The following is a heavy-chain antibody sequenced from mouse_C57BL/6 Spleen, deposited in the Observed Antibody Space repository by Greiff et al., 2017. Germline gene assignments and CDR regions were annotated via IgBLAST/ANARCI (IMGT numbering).Heavy chain of an antibody. CDR2: IYPGSGST. CDR1: GYTFTSYW. D-gene: IGHD1-1*01. Sequence: QVQLQQSGAELVKPGASVKMSCKASGYTFTSYWITWVKQRPGQGLEWIGDIYPGSGSTNYNEKFKSKATLTVDTSSSTAYMQLSSLTSEDSAVYDCEREGWHYYGSSPLAYWGQGTLVTVSA. V-gene: IGHV1-55*01. J-gene: IGHJ3*01. CDR3: EREGWHYYGSSPLAY.